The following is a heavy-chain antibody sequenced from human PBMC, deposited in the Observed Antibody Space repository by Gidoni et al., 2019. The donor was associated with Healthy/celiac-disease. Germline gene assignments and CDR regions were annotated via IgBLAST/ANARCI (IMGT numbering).Heavy chain of an antibody. D-gene: IGHD3-22*01. CDR2: ISYDGSNK. V-gene: IGHV3-30*18. CDR1: GFTFTSYG. Sequence: QVQLVESGGGVVQPGRSLRLSCAASGFTFTSYGMHWVRQAPGKGLEWVAVISYDGSNKYYADSVKGRFTISRDNSKNTLYLQMNSLRAEDTAVYYCAKDRGSGYYSTPIDYWGQGTLVTVSS. CDR3: AKDRGSGYYSTPIDY. J-gene: IGHJ4*02.